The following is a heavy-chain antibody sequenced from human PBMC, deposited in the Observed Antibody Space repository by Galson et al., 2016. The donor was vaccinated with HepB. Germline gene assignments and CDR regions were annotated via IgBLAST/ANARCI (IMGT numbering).Heavy chain of an antibody. D-gene: IGHD3-22*01. V-gene: IGHV5-51*01. Sequence: QSGAEVKKPGESLKISCKGSGYTFTTYWIGWVRQRPGKGLEWMGIIYPGDSDTRYSPSFQGQGQFTMSADKSISTAYLQWSSLKASDTAMYFCAGQTHSDSSAYPFGIWGQGTMVTVSS. CDR3: AGQTHSDSSAYPFGI. J-gene: IGHJ3*02. CDR2: IYPGDSDT. CDR1: GYTFTTYW.